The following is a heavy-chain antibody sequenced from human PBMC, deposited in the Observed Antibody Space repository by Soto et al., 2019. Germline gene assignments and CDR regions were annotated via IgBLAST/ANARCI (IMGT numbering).Heavy chain of an antibody. CDR3: ARDGMATGDT. D-gene: IGHD2-21*02. CDR2: VFSSVSA. V-gene: IGHV4-4*07. CDR1: GVPVTSYH. Sequence: SSALYLTCVVPGVPVTSYHGRWVRQPANKGLEWIGRVFSSVSATYNPSLKSRVSISMDTAENRISLKLDSVTAADAGVYFCARDGMATGDTWGPGTLVTVSS. J-gene: IGHJ4*02.